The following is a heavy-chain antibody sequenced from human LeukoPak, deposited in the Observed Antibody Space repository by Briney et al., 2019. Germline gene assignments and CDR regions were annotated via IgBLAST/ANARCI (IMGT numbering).Heavy chain of an antibody. CDR3: ARDEAGVIAAAGTSWFDP. D-gene: IGHD6-13*01. CDR2: IYYSGST. CDR1: AGSISSGGYY. Sequence: SETLSLTCTVSAGSISSGGYYWSWIRQHPGKGLEWIGYIYYSGSTYYSPSLKSRVTISVDTSKNPFSLQLSSVPAADTAVYYCARDEAGVIAAAGTSWFDPWGQGTLVTVSS. V-gene: IGHV4-31*03. J-gene: IGHJ5*02.